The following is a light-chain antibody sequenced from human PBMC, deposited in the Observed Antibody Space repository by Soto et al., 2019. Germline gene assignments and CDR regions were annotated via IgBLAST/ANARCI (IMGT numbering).Light chain of an antibody. Sequence: DKLMSQSPATLSVSPGERATLSCRSSQNIHNHMSWFLQKPGQTPRLLIYDAIIRAPDVPARFSGSWSGTEFTLTINSLQSEDFAVYYCQQYNNWPQLTFGGGTKVDI. CDR3: QQYNNWPQLT. J-gene: IGKJ4*01. CDR1: QNIHNH. V-gene: IGKV3-15*01. CDR2: DAI.